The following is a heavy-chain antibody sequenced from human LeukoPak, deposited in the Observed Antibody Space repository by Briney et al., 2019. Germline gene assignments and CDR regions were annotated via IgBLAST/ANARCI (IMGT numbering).Heavy chain of an antibody. D-gene: IGHD4-17*01. CDR1: GGSISSYY. Sequence: PSETLSLTCTVSGGSISSYYLSWIRQPPGKGLEWIGDIYYSGSTNYNPSLKSRVTISVDTSKNQFSLKLSSVTAADTAVYYCARSRTTDFDYWGQGTLVTVSS. CDR2: IYYSGST. V-gene: IGHV4-59*01. CDR3: ARSRTTDFDY. J-gene: IGHJ4*02.